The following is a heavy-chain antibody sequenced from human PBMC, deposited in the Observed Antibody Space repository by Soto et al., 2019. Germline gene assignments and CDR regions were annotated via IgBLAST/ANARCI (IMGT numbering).Heavy chain of an antibody. V-gene: IGHV4-30-2*01. D-gene: IGHD1-7*01. CDR2: IYHSGST. Sequence: SETLSLTCAVSGGSISSGGYSWSWIRQPPGKGLEWIGYIYHSGSTYYNPSLKSRVTISVDRSKNQFSLKLSSVTAADTAVYYCARTITGTRFDYWGQGTLVTVPQ. CDR3: ARTITGTRFDY. CDR1: GGSISSGGYS. J-gene: IGHJ4*02.